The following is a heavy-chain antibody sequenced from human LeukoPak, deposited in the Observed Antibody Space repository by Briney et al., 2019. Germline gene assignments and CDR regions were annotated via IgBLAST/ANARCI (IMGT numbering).Heavy chain of an antibody. CDR2: ISSSSSYI. CDR1: GFTFSSYS. V-gene: IGHV3-21*01. Sequence: GGSLRLSCAASGFTFSSYSMNWVRQAPGKGLEWVSSISSSSSYIYYADSVKGRFTISRNNAKNLLYLQMNSLRAEDTAVYYCARDVAGGIAAAGNWFDPWGQGTLVTVSS. J-gene: IGHJ5*02. CDR3: ARDVAGGIAAAGNWFDP. D-gene: IGHD6-13*01.